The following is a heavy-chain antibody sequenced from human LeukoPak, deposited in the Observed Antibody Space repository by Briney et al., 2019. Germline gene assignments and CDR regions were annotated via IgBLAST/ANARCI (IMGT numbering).Heavy chain of an antibody. V-gene: IGHV3-23*01. CDR1: GFTFSSYA. J-gene: IGHJ3*02. CDR2: ISGSGGST. CDR3: AKDSDPVMVVTSDAFDI. Sequence: GGSLRLTCAASGFTFSSYAMSWVRQAPGKGLEWVSAISGSGGSTYYADSVKGRFTISRDNSKNTLYLQMNSLRAEDTAGYYCAKDSDPVMVVTSDAFDIWGHGTMVTVSS. D-gene: IGHD4/OR15-4a*01.